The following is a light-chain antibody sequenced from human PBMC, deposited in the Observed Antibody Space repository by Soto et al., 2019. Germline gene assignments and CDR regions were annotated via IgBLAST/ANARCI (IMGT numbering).Light chain of an antibody. CDR1: QGIAGW. CDR3: QQSNMFPIT. Sequence: DIPMTQSPSSVSASVGDRVTITCRASQGIAGWLSWYQHKPGKAPKLLIYAASTLQSGVPSRFSGSGSETDFTLTITSLQPEDFATYYCQQSNMFPITFGQGTRLEIK. V-gene: IGKV1D-12*01. J-gene: IGKJ5*01. CDR2: AAS.